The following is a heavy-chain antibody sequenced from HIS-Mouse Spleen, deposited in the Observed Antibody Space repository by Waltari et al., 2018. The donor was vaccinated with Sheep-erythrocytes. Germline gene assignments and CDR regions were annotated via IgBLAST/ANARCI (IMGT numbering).Heavy chain of an antibody. CDR1: GYSFTSYW. CDR3: ARRSYYDFYGMDV. V-gene: IGHV5-51*03. Sequence: EVQLVQSGAEVKKPGESLKISCKGSGYSFTSYWIGWVRQMPGKGPEWMGIIYPGRSATRYSPPFQGQVTISADKSISTAYLQWSSLKASDTAMYYCARRSYYDFYGMDVWGQGTTVTVSS. CDR2: IYPGRSAT. J-gene: IGHJ6*02. D-gene: IGHD3-3*01.